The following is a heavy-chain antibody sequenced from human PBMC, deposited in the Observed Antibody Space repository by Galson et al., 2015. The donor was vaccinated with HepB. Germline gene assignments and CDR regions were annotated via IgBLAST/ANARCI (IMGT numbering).Heavy chain of an antibody. Sequence: SLRLSCAASGFTFSSYAMHWVRQAPGKGLEWVAVISYDGSNKYYADSVKGRFTISRDNSKNTLYLQMNSLKAEDTAVYCCARDLVGYCSGGSCYPFDYWGQGTLVTVSS. D-gene: IGHD2-15*01. CDR3: ARDLVGYCSGGSCYPFDY. J-gene: IGHJ4*02. CDR1: GFTFSSYA. CDR2: ISYDGSNK. V-gene: IGHV3-30-3*01.